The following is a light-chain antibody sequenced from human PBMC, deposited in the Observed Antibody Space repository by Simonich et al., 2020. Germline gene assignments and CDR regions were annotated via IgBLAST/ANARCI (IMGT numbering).Light chain of an antibody. CDR1: SSDVGSYNL. CDR2: EGS. V-gene: IGLV2-23*01. CDR3: CSYAGSSTWV. J-gene: IGLJ3*02. Sequence: QSALTQPASVSGSPGQSITISCTGTSSDVGSYNLVSWYQQNPGKAPKLMIDEGSKRPSGVSNRFSGSKSGNMASLTISGLQAEDEADYYCCSYAGSSTWVFGGGTKLTVL.